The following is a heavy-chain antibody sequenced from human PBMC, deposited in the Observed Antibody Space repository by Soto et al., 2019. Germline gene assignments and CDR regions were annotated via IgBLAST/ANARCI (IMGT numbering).Heavy chain of an antibody. J-gene: IGHJ4*02. D-gene: IGHD6-19*01. Sequence: PGGSLRFSCAASGFTFSSYWMSWVRQAPGKGLEWVANIKQDGSEKYYVDSVKGRFTISRDNAKNSLYLQMNSLRAEDTAVYYCARDTGYSSGWYGDFDYWGQGTLVTVSS. CDR2: IKQDGSEK. V-gene: IGHV3-7*01. CDR3: ARDTGYSSGWYGDFDY. CDR1: GFTFSSYW.